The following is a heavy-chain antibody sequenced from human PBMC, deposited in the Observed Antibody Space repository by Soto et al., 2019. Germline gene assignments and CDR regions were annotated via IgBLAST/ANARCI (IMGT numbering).Heavy chain of an antibody. CDR1: GFTFTRYS. J-gene: IGHJ4*02. V-gene: IGHV3-21*06. CDR3: ARESEDLTSNFDY. Sequence: GGSLRLSCAASGFTFTRYSMNWVRQAPGKGLEWVSSISSTTNYIYYGDSMKGQFTISRDNAKNSLYLEMNSLRAEDTAVYYCARESEDLTSNFDYWGQGTLVTVSS. CDR2: ISSTTNYI.